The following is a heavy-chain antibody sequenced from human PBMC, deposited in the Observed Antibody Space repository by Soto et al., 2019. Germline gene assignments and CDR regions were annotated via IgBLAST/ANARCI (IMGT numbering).Heavy chain of an antibody. CDR1: GFSVSGTGYY. Sequence: PSETLSLTCSVSGFSVSGTGYYWSWVRQLPGKGLEWVGFLFYTGSATYNPSLKSRAIMSLDRSTNQFSLSLTSVTSADTAVYYCARSFDFWSGYGPFAYWGQGSLVTVSS. V-gene: IGHV4-31*03. D-gene: IGHD3-3*01. J-gene: IGHJ4*02. CDR2: LFYTGSA. CDR3: ARSFDFWSGYGPFAY.